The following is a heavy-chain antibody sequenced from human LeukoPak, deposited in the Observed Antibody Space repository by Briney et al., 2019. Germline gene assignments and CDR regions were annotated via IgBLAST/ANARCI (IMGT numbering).Heavy chain of an antibody. CDR1: GGSLTNYY. CDR3: ARLNFRGGEALHFDS. Sequence: SETLSLTCSVSGGSLTNYYWGWIRQPPGKGLEFIGYIHSDGTTNYDSSLQSRVAITLDTSKIQFSLRLYSVTAADTALYFCARLNFRGGEALHFDSWGQGTLVTVSS. CDR2: IHSDGTT. V-gene: IGHV4-4*09. D-gene: IGHD3-16*01. J-gene: IGHJ4*02.